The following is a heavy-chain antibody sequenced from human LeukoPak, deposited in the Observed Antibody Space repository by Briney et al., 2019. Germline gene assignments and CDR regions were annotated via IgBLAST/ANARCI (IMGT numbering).Heavy chain of an antibody. CDR1: GVTFSGSG. J-gene: IGHJ4*02. D-gene: IGHD3-22*01. V-gene: IGHV3-73*01. Sequence: GGSLRLSCAASGVTFSGSGVHWVRQASGKGLEWVGRIRSKANSYATAFPASVKGRFTISRDDSKNTAYLQMNSLRAEDTAVYYCARGSTYYESSGQVPFDYWGQGTLVTVSS. CDR3: ARGSTYYESSGQVPFDY. CDR2: IRSKANSYAT.